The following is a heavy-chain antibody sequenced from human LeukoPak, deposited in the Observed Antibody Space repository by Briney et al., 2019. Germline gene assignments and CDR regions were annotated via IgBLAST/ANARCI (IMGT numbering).Heavy chain of an antibody. D-gene: IGHD2-2*02. CDR1: GFTFSDYW. CDR2: IKTDGSDT. J-gene: IGHJ4*02. Sequence: LPGGSLRLSCAASGFTFSDYWMHWVRHAPGKGLVWVSRIKTDGSDTSYADSVKGRFTISRDNAKNTLYLRMNSLRAEDTAVYYCALYLGWGQGTLVTVSS. V-gene: IGHV3-74*01. CDR3: ALYLG.